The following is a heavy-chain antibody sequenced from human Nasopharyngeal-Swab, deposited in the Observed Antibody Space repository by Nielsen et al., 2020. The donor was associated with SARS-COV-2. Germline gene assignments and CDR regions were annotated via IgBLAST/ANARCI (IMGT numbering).Heavy chain of an antibody. CDR1: GFTFSSYG. J-gene: IGHJ4*02. CDR2: IYSRGET. V-gene: IGHV3-53*01. Sequence: SCKASGFTFSSYGMHWVRQAPGKGLEWVAVIYSRGETHYTDSVRGRFTISRDNSKNMVNLQLNSLRAEDTAVYYCARMDFIASRDYWGQGTLVTVSS. CDR3: ARMDFIASRDY. D-gene: IGHD6-13*01.